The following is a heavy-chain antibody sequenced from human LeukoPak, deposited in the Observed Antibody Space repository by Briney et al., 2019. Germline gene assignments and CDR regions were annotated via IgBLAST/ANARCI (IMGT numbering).Heavy chain of an antibody. CDR2: INDSGST. Sequence: PSETLSLTCAVYGGSFRGYYWIWIRQPPGKGLECIGEINDSGSTNYNPSLKSRVTISVDTSKNQFSLKLSSVTAADTAVYYCARGSTRPNWFDPWGQGTLVTVSS. J-gene: IGHJ5*02. V-gene: IGHV4-34*01. CDR1: GGSFRGYY. D-gene: IGHD2-2*01. CDR3: ARGSTRPNWFDP.